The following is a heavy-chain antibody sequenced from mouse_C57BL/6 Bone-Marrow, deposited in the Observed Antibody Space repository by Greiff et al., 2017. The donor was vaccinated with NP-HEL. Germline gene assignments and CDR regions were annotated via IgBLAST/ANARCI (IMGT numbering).Heavy chain of an antibody. Sequence: QVQLQQPGAELVKPGASVKLSCKASGYTFTSYWMHWVKQRPGQGLEWIGMIHPNSGSTNYNEKLKSKATLTVDKSSSTAYMQLSSLTSEDSAVYDCARDQLSGILDYWGRGTTLTVSS. V-gene: IGHV1-64*01. D-gene: IGHD4-1*02. CDR3: ARDQLSGILDY. CDR2: IHPNSGST. J-gene: IGHJ2*01. CDR1: GYTFTSYW.